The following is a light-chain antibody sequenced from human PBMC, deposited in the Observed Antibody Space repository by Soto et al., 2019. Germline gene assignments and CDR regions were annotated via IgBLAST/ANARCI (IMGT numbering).Light chain of an antibody. J-gene: IGKJ5*01. CDR3: QQSYSTPIT. CDR2: AAS. CDR1: QSISNY. V-gene: IGKV1-39*01. Sequence: DIQMTQSPSSLSATVEDRVTITCRASQSISNYLNWYQQKPGKAPKVLIYAASNLQSGVPSRFSGSGSGTDFTLTISSLQPEDFATYYCQQSYSTPITFGQGTRLEIK.